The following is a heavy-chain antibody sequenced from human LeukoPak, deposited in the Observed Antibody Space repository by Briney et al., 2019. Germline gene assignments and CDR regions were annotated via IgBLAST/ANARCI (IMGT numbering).Heavy chain of an antibody. CDR3: ARRAVSSDWHYFDY. D-gene: IGHD6-19*01. V-gene: IGHV5-51*01. CDR2: IYPGDSDT. J-gene: IGHJ4*02. CDR1: GYIFTNYW. Sequence: GESLKISCKGSGYIFTNYWIGWVRQLPGEGLEWMGIIYPGDSDTRYSPSFQGQVTFSADKSISTAYLQWNSLKASDTATYYCARRAVSSDWHYFDYWGQGTLVTVSS.